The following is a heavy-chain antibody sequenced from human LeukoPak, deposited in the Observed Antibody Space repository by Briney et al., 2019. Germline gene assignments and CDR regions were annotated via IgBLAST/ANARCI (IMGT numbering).Heavy chain of an antibody. Sequence: SETLSLTCTVSGGSISSYYWSWIRQPPGKGLEWLGSIYYTGSTNYHPSLKSRVTISLDTSKNQFSLKLSSVTAADTAVHYCARGSSWYQTNFDYWGQGTLVTVSS. V-gene: IGHV4-59*12. CDR1: GGSISSYY. CDR3: ARGSSWYQTNFDY. D-gene: IGHD6-13*01. J-gene: IGHJ4*02. CDR2: IYYTGST.